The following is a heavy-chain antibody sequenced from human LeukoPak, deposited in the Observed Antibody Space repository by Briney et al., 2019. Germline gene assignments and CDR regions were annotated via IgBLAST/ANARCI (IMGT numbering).Heavy chain of an antibody. D-gene: IGHD2-2*01. Sequence: GASVKVSCKASGYSFTDHGITWVRQAPGRGLEWMGWISGYKGLTKYAQKFQGRVTMTTDTSTTTVYMELRSLRPDDTAVYYCARDVGSTSTNWFDSWGQGTLVTVSS. J-gene: IGHJ5*01. CDR3: ARDVGSTSTNWFDS. V-gene: IGHV1-18*01. CDR1: GYSFTDHG. CDR2: ISGYKGLT.